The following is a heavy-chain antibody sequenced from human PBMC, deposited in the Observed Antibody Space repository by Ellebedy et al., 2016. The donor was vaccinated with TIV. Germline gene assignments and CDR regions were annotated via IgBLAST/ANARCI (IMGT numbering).Heavy chain of an antibody. J-gene: IGHJ4*02. Sequence: PGGSLRLSCAASGFTFSRFWMAWVRQAPGKGLEWVATINQGGSETYYVDSVKGRFTISRDNSKNSLYLQMNSLRADDPALYYCASAARGSGAYESFWGQGTLVTVSS. CDR1: GFTFSRFW. D-gene: IGHD5-12*01. CDR3: ASAARGSGAYESF. CDR2: INQGGSET. V-gene: IGHV3-7*01.